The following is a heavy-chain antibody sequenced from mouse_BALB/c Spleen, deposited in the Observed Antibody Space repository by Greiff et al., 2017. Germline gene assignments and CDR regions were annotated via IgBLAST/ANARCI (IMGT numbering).Heavy chain of an antibody. V-gene: IGHV5-12-2*01. CDR2: ISNGGGST. CDR1: GFTFSSYT. Sequence: EVQLVESGGGLVQPGGSLKLSCAASGFTFSSYTMSWVRQTPEKRLEWVAYISNGGGSTYYPDTVKGRFTISRDNAKNTLYLQMSSLKSEDTAMYYCATGTRFDYWGQGTTLTVSS. J-gene: IGHJ2*01. D-gene: IGHD4-1*01. CDR3: ATGTRFDY.